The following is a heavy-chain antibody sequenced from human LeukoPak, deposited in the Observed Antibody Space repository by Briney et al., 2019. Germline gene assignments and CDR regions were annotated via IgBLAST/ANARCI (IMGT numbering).Heavy chain of an antibody. CDR3: ARVTYYYGSGHYYYYYMDV. CDR1: GYSISSGYF. CDR2: IYQSETA. V-gene: IGHV4-38-2*02. Sequence: SETLSLTCTVSGYSISSGYFWGWMRQPPGKGLEWIGSIYQSETAHYNPSLKSRVTISVDTSKNQFSLKLSSVTAADTAVYYCARVTYYYGSGHYYYYYMDVWGKGTTVTISS. J-gene: IGHJ6*03. D-gene: IGHD3-10*01.